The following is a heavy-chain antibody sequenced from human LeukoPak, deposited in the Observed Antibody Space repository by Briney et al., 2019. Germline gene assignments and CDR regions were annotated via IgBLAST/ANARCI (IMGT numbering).Heavy chain of an antibody. J-gene: IGHJ4*02. CDR2: ISPGGNTI. D-gene: IGHD6-19*01. CDR3: AAGRDIAVAGPGGYFDY. V-gene: IGHV3-11*01. CDR1: GFTFSDYH. Sequence: KPGASLRLSCAASGFTFSDYHMNWLRQAPGKGLEWVSYISPGGNTIYFADSVNGRFTLSRYSARNSLSLQMNSLTAEDTAVYYCAAGRDIAVAGPGGYFDYWGRGTLVSVSS.